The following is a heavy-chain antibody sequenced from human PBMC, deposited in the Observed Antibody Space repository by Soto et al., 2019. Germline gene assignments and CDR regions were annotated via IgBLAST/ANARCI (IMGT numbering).Heavy chain of an antibody. V-gene: IGHV1-2*02. CDR3: VRESGGATATLDYYYFYMDV. J-gene: IGHJ6*03. CDR2: IKPNGGAP. CDR1: GHSFSAYY. D-gene: IGHD5-12*01. Sequence: QVQLVQSGAEVKKPAASVKVSCKTSGHSFSAYYLHWVRKAPGQGIRWLGWIKPNGGAPKYSQKFVGGVATTIGNTIRTAYLEQTSLRSDDTAIYYCVRESGGATATLDYYYFYMDVWGKGTTVTVSS.